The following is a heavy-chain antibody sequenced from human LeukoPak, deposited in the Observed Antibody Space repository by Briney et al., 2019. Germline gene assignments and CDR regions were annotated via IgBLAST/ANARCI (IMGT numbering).Heavy chain of an antibody. CDR3: ARPRHHPPESAAPAAPTEDYYYYMDV. CDR2: INHSGST. J-gene: IGHJ6*03. D-gene: IGHD2-2*01. CDR1: GGSFSGYY. Sequence: SETLSLTCAVYGGSFSGYYWSWIRQPPGKGLEWIGEINHSGSTNYNPSLKSRVTISVDTSKNQFSLKLSSVTAADTAVYYCARPRHHPPESAAPAAPTEDYYYYMDVWGKGTTVTVSS. V-gene: IGHV4-34*01.